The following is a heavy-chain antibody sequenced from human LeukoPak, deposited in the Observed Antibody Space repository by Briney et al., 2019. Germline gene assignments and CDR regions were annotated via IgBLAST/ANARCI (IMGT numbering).Heavy chain of an antibody. CDR1: GYTFTGYY. V-gene: IGHV1-69*13. CDR3: ARGSGEYPNN. Sequence: SVKVSCKASGYTFTGYYIHWVRQAPGQGLEWMGGIIPIFGTANYAQKFQGRVTITADESTSTAYMELSSLRSEDTAVYYCARGSGEYPNNWGQGTLVTVSS. J-gene: IGHJ4*02. CDR2: IIPIFGTA. D-gene: IGHD2/OR15-2a*01.